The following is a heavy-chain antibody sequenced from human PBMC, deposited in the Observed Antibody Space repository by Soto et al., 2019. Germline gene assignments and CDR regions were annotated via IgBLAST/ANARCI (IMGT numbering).Heavy chain of an antibody. CDR1: NGSISNYY. Sequence: QVQLQESGPGLVKPSETLSLSCTVSNGSISNYYWNWIRRPAGKGLEWIGRVYSSGSASYNPSLRSRVTMSVDTSKNQFSLKLKYVTAAETAVYYCARRGHKESWFAPWGQGNLVTVSS. CDR2: VYSSGSA. CDR3: ARRGHKESWFAP. D-gene: IGHD6-25*01. J-gene: IGHJ5*02. V-gene: IGHV4-4*07.